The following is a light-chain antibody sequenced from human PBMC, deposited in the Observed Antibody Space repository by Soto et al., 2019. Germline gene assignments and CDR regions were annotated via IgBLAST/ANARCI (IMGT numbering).Light chain of an antibody. CDR1: QSVSSY. Sequence: EIVLTQSPATLSLSPGERATLSCRASQSVSSYLAWYQQKPGQDPRLLIYDASNRATGIPARFSGSGSGTDFTLTISSLEPEDFAVYYCQQRSNWLTFGQGTRLEIK. J-gene: IGKJ5*01. V-gene: IGKV3-11*01. CDR2: DAS. CDR3: QQRSNWLT.